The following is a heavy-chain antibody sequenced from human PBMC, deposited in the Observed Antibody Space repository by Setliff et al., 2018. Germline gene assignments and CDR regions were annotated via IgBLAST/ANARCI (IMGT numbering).Heavy chain of an antibody. CDR3: ARSQWDGLWFKELLSN. CDR1: GYTFTTYG. Sequence: GASVKVSCKASGYTFTTYGISWVRQAPGQGLEWMGYINTNNGATYYAHKVQGRLTMTTDTSTSTAYMELRSLTSDDTAVYYCARSQWDGLWFKELLSNWGQGTLVTVSS. D-gene: IGHD3-10*01. CDR2: INTNNGAT. V-gene: IGHV1-18*01. J-gene: IGHJ4*02.